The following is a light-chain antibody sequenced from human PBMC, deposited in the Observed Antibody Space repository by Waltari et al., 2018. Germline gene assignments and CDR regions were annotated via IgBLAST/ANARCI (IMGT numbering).Light chain of an antibody. CDR3: AAWDDSLSGPV. CDR1: SSNIGSNS. J-gene: IGLJ3*02. Sequence: QSVLTQPPSASGTPGQRVPISCSGSSSNIGSNSVYWYQQLPGTPPKLLIYRNNQRPSGVPDRFSGSKSGTSASLAISGLRSEDEADYYCAAWDDSLSGPVFGGGTKLTVL. CDR2: RNN. V-gene: IGLV1-47*01.